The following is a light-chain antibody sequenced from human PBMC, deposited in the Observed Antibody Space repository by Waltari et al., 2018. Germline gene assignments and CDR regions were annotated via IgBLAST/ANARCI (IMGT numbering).Light chain of an antibody. CDR3: AAWDDSLKGWV. V-gene: IGLV1-44*01. CDR2: TNN. CDR1: SSNIGTTP. J-gene: IGLJ3*02. Sequence: QSVLTQPPSASGTPGQRVTISCSGGSSNIGTTPVNWYQQLPGTAPKLLLYTNNHRPSGVPDRVSGSKSGTSASLAISGLQVEDEADYYCAAWDDSLKGWVFGGGTKVTVL.